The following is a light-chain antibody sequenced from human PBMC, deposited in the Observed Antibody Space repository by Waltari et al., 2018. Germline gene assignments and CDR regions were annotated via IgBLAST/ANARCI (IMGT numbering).Light chain of an antibody. J-gene: IGLJ3*02. CDR2: SNN. V-gene: IGLV1-44*01. Sequence: QSVLTQPPSASGTPGQRVTISCSGSSSNIGSNTVNWYQLLPGTAPKLLIYSNNQRPSGVPDRCSGSKSGTSASLAISGLQSEDEADYCCAAWDDSLNGPVFGGGTKLTVL. CDR3: AAWDDSLNGPV. CDR1: SSNIGSNT.